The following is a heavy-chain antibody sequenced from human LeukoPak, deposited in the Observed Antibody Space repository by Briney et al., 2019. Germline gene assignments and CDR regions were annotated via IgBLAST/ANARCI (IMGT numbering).Heavy chain of an antibody. V-gene: IGHV1-3*01. CDR1: GYTFTSYA. D-gene: IGHD3-22*01. CDR2: INAGNGNT. Sequence: GASVKVSCKASGYTFTSYAMHWARQAPGQRLEWMGWINAGNGNTKYSQKFQGRVTITRDTSASTAYMELSSLRSEDTAVYYCARSPPPAGTYYYDSSGYYYDYWGQGTLVTVSS. CDR3: ARSPPPAGTYYYDSSGYYYDY. J-gene: IGHJ4*02.